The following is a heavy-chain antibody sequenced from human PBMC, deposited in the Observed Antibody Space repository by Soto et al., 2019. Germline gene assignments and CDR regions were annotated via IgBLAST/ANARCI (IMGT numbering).Heavy chain of an antibody. Sequence: SETLSLTCPVSGDSISSGYHWAWIRQPPGMRLEWVASIFHTGTTYYNPSLKDRLSISVDTSKNSFSLNLTSVTAADTAVYFCARLVVVAPVANVWGQGALVTVSS. V-gene: IGHV4-38-2*01. CDR1: GDSISSGYH. CDR3: ARLVVVAPVANV. D-gene: IGHD2-21*01. J-gene: IGHJ4*02. CDR2: IFHTGTT.